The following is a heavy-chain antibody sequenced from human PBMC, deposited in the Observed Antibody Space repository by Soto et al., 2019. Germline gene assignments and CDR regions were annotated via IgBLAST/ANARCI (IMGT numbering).Heavy chain of an antibody. CDR2: ISYDGTNK. CDR3: AKDAYTPIRTTAHDAGGLDH. D-gene: IGHD4-4*01. J-gene: IGHJ4*02. Sequence: LRLSCAASGFTFSSSGMHWVRQAPGKGLELVTMISYDGTNKYYADSVKGRFTISRDSSKNMLYLQMNSLRDEDSAVYYCAKDAYTPIRTTAHDAGGLDHWGRGTLVTVSS. V-gene: IGHV3-30*18. CDR1: GFTFSSSG.